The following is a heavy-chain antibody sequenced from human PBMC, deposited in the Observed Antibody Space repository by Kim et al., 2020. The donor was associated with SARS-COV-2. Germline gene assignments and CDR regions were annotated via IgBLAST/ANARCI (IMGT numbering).Heavy chain of an antibody. Sequence: SETLSLTCTVSGGSISSGDYYWSWIRQPPGKGLEWIGYIYYSGSTYYNPSLKSRDTISVDTSKNQFSLKLSSVTAADTAVYYCARGEFTIFGVAPLDYYYYGMDVWGQGTTVTVSS. D-gene: IGHD3-3*01. V-gene: IGHV4-30-4*01. CDR2: IYYSGST. J-gene: IGHJ6*02. CDR1: GGSISSGDYY. CDR3: ARGEFTIFGVAPLDYYYYGMDV.